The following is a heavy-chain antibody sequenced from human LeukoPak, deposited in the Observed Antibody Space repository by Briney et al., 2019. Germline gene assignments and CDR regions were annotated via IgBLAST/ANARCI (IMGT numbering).Heavy chain of an antibody. CDR1: GGSISSYY. V-gene: IGHV4-4*07. D-gene: IGHD6-19*01. J-gene: IGHJ3*02. CDR3: ARVRGAVANDAFDI. Sequence: SETLSLTCTVSGGSISSYYWSWIRQPAGKGLEWIGRIYPSGSTNYNPSLKSRVTMSVDTSKKQFSLKLSSATAADTAVYYCARVRGAVANDAFDIWGQGTMVTVSS. CDR2: IYPSGST.